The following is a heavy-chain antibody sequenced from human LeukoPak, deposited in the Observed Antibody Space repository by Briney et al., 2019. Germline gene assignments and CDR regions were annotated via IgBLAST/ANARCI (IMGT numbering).Heavy chain of an antibody. CDR1: GGSMSPYH. J-gene: IGHJ6*02. V-gene: IGHV4-59*12. D-gene: IGHD2-2*01. Sequence: TSETLSLTCTVSGGSMSPYHWSWIRQPPGKGLEWTGYIYYSGSTYYNPSLKSRVTISVDTSKNQFSLKLSSVTAADTAVYYCARETPYCSSTSCYRGPNYYYGMDVWGQGTTVTVSS. CDR2: IYYSGST. CDR3: ARETPYCSSTSCYRGPNYYYGMDV.